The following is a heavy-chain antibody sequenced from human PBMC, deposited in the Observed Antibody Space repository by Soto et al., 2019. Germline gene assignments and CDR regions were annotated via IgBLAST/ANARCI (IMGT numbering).Heavy chain of an antibody. CDR2: ISYDGSNK. V-gene: IGHV3-30-3*01. Sequence: GGSLRLSCAASGFTFSSYAMHWVRQAPGKGLEWVAVISYDGSNKYYADSVKGRFTISRDNSKNTLYLQMNSLRAEDTAVCYCARDKLVAWLVKEDYYYGMDVWGQGTTVTVSS. D-gene: IGHD6-19*01. CDR1: GFTFSSYA. J-gene: IGHJ6*02. CDR3: ARDKLVAWLVKEDYYYGMDV.